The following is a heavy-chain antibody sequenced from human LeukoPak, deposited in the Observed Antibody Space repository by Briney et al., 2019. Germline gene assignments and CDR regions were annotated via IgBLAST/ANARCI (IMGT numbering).Heavy chain of an antibody. J-gene: IGHJ4*02. CDR3: ARTTSFTASGYDY. Sequence: ASVKVSCKASGYTLTNDHINWVRQATGQGLEWMGWMNPNNGDSGYAQKFQGRVTITGDTSISTSYMELRSLGSDDTAVYFCARTTSFTASGYDYWGQGTLVTVSS. V-gene: IGHV1-8*03. CDR2: MNPNNGDS. CDR1: GYTLTNDH. D-gene: IGHD1-1*01.